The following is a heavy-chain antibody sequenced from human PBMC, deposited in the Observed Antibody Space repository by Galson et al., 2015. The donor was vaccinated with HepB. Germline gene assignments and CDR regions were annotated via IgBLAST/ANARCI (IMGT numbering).Heavy chain of an antibody. CDR2: IYYSGST. Sequence: ETLSLTCTVSGGSISSYYWSWIRQPPGKGLEWIGYIYYSGSTNYNPSLKSRVTISVDTSKNQFSLKLSSVTAADTAVYYCARADHSSGWSRKGAFDIWGQGTMVTVSS. D-gene: IGHD6-19*01. CDR1: GGSISSYY. J-gene: IGHJ3*02. CDR3: ARADHSSGWSRKGAFDI. V-gene: IGHV4-59*01.